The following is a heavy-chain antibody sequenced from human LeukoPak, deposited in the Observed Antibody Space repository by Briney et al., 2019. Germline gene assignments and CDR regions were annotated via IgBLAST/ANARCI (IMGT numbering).Heavy chain of an antibody. V-gene: IGHV3-23*01. CDR2: ISGSGGST. Sequence: GGSLSLAWPVSRCSLTSICTDWDRQAPEKGLEWVSGISGSGGSTYYADSVKGRFTTSRDNSRNTLYVRMNSLRVEDTAVYYCAKVGDSGYEGFDYWGQGTLVTVSS. J-gene: IGHJ4*02. CDR1: RCSLTSIC. D-gene: IGHD5-12*01. CDR3: AKVGDSGYEGFDY.